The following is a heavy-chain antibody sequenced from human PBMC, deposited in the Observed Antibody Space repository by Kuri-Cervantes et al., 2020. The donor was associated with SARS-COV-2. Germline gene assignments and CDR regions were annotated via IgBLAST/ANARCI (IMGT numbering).Heavy chain of an antibody. D-gene: IGHD3-10*01. Sequence: SETLSLTCTVSGDSISSSTYYWGWIRQSPEKGLEWIGSIYYSGSTYYNPSLKSRVTISVDTSKNQFSPKLSSVTAADTAVYYCARYYNEGYFDYWGQGTLVTVSS. CDR1: GDSISSSTYY. J-gene: IGHJ4*02. CDR3: ARYYNEGYFDY. V-gene: IGHV4-39*01. CDR2: IYYSGST.